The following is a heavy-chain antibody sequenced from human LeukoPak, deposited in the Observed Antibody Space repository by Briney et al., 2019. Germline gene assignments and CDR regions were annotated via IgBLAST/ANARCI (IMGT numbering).Heavy chain of an antibody. Sequence: GGSLRPSCAASGFTFSSYGMHWVRQAPGKGLEWVAVISYDGSNKYYADSVKGRFTISRDNSKNTLYLQMNSLRAEDTAVYYCAKDGRIAAAGTSGAFDRWGQGTLVTVSS. CDR1: GFTFSSYG. CDR2: ISYDGSNK. D-gene: IGHD6-13*01. V-gene: IGHV3-30*18. J-gene: IGHJ5*02. CDR3: AKDGRIAAAGTSGAFDR.